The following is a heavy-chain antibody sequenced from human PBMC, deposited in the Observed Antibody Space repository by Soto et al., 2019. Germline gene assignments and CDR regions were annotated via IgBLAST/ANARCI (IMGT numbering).Heavy chain of an antibody. D-gene: IGHD6-13*01. Sequence: GGSLRLSCAASGFTLSSYAMYWVRQAPGKGLEWVAVISYDGSNKYYADSVKGRFSISRDNSKNTLYLQMNSLRAEDTAVYYCARGLSAAGTRAFDYWGQGTLVTVSS. CDR1: GFTLSSYA. J-gene: IGHJ4*02. CDR2: ISYDGSNK. CDR3: ARGLSAAGTRAFDY. V-gene: IGHV3-30-3*01.